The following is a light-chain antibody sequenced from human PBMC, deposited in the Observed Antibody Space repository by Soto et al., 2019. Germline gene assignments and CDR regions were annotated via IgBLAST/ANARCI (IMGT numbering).Light chain of an antibody. CDR1: QSLSSNY. Sequence: ESVLTQSPGTLSLSPGERATLSCRTGQSLSSNYLAWYQQRPGQAPRLLIYGASTRATGIPDTFSGSGSGTDFTLTISRLDPEDFAVYYCQQYGSSWTFGQGTKVEIK. CDR3: QQYGSSWT. CDR2: GAS. V-gene: IGKV3-20*01. J-gene: IGKJ1*01.